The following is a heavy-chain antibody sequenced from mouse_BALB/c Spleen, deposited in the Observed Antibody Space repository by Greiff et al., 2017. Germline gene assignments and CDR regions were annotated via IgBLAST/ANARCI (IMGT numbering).Heavy chain of an antibody. J-gene: IGHJ2*01. CDR1: GFTFSDYY. CDR2: ISDGGSYT. CDR3: ARAGGFDY. V-gene: IGHV5-4*02. Sequence: EVMLVESGGGLVKPGGSLKLSCAASGFTFSDYYMYWVRQTPEKRLEWVATISDGGSYTYYPDSVKGRFTISRDNAKNNLYLQMSSLKSEDTAMYYCARAGGFDYWGQGTTLTVSS.